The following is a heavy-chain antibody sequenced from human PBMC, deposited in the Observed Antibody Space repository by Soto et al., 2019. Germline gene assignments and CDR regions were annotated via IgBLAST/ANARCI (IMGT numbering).Heavy chain of an antibody. CDR2: ISSSSSYI. CDR1: GFTFSSYS. Sequence: EVQLVESGGGLVKPGGSLRLSCAASGFTFSSYSMNWVRQAPGKGLEWVSSISSSSSYIYYADSVKGRFTISRDNAKNALYLKMNSLRAEDTAVYYCARDPYCSGGSCYHDAFDIWGQGTMVTVSS. D-gene: IGHD2-15*01. CDR3: ARDPYCSGGSCYHDAFDI. J-gene: IGHJ3*02. V-gene: IGHV3-21*01.